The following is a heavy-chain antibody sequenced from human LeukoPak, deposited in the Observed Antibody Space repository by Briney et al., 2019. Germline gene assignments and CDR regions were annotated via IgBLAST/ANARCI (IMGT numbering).Heavy chain of an antibody. CDR2: INPSGGST. Sequence: ASVKVSCKASGYTFTSNYMHWVRQAPGQGLEWMGIINPSGGSTSYAQKFQGRVTMTRDTSTSTVYMELSSLRSEDTAVYYCAWSQYSGLGDYWGQGTLVTVSS. CDR3: AWSQYSGLGDY. CDR1: GYTFTSNY. J-gene: IGHJ4*02. D-gene: IGHD2-15*01. V-gene: IGHV1-46*01.